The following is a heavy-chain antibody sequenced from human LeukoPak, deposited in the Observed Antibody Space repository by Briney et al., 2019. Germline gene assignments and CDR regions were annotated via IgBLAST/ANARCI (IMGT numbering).Heavy chain of an antibody. CDR2: ISYDGSNK. J-gene: IGHJ4*01. V-gene: IGHV3-30*18. D-gene: IGHD2-21*01. CDR3: AKDLLAYTRGGYFDL. CDR1: GFTFSNYG. Sequence: GGSLRLSCAASGFTFSNYGMHWVRQAPGKGLEWVAVISYDGSNKYYADSVKGRFTISRDNSRDTLNLQMNGLSAEDTAVYYCAKDLLAYTRGGYFDLWGQGNLVTGSS.